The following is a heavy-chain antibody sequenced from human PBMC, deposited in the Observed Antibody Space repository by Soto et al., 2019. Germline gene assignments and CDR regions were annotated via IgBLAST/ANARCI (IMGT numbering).Heavy chain of an antibody. D-gene: IGHD3-22*01. J-gene: IGHJ4*02. CDR3: AAGDYHETSGYSSDY. CDR2: INPSGGST. V-gene: IGHV1-46*01. CDR1: GYTFTSYY. Sequence: GASVKVSCKASGYTFTSYYMHWVRQAPGQGLEWMGIINPSGGSTSYAQKFQGRVTMTRDTSTSTVYMELSSLRSEDTGLYYCAAGDYHETSGYSSDYWGQGTLVTVSS.